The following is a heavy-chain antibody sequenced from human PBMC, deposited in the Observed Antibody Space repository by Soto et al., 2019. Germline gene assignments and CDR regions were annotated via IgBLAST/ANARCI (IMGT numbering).Heavy chain of an antibody. CDR1: GDSISNSRFY. D-gene: IGHD3-22*01. CDR3: ARDFFDSSDYTTNWFDP. CDR2: IYHTGNS. V-gene: IGHV4-39*01. J-gene: IGHJ5*02. Sequence: PSETLSLTCSVSGDSISNSRFYWACIRQPPGEGLEWIGSIYHTGNSYYNPSLKSRVTISVDASKNQFSLKLTSVTAADAALYYCARDFFDSSDYTTNWFDPWGQGTMVTVS.